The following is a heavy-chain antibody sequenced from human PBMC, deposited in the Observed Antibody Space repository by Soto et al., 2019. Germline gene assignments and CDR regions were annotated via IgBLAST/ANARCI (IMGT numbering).Heavy chain of an antibody. V-gene: IGHV1-69*01. CDR3: ARAEDIVVVPAASRDYYYYGMDV. CDR1: GGTFSSYA. J-gene: IGHJ6*02. D-gene: IGHD2-2*01. CDR2: IIPIFGTA. Sequence: QVQLVQSGAEVKKPGSSVKVSCKASGGTFSSYAISWVRQAPGQGLEWMGGIIPIFGTANYAQKFQGRVTITADESTSTAYMELSSLRSEDTAVYYCARAEDIVVVPAASRDYYYYGMDVWGHGTTVTVSS.